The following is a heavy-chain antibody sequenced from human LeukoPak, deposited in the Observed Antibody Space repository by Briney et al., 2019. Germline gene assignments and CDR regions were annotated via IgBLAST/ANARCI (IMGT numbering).Heavy chain of an antibody. CDR3: TREGLYSYGNSHLDY. V-gene: IGHV3-49*04. D-gene: IGHD5-18*01. Sequence: GGSLRLSCTASGFTFGDYAMSWVRQAPGKGLEWVGFIRSKAYGGTTEYAASVKGRFTISRDDSKSIAYLQMNSLKTEDTAVYYCTREGLYSYGNSHLDYWGQGTLVTVSS. CDR2: IRSKAYGGTT. J-gene: IGHJ4*02. CDR1: GFTFGDYA.